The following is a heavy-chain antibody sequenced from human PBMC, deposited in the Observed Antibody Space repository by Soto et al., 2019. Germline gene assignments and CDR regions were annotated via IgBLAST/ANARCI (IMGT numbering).Heavy chain of an antibody. J-gene: IGHJ4*02. CDR1: TESFSNYY. CDR3: VGGRGRLVGFDY. CDR2: INDSGNT. V-gene: IGHV4-34*01. D-gene: IGHD2-8*02. Sequence: QVQLQQWGAGLLKPSETLSLTCAVNTESFSNYYWSWIRQPPGKGLEWVGEINDSGNTNYSPSLKGRVTISVDTFNNQFSLKLASVTAADTAIYYCVGGRGRLVGFDYWGQGTLVTVSS.